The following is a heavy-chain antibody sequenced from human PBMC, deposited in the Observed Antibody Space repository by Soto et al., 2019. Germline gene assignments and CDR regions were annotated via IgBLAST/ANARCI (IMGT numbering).Heavy chain of an antibody. J-gene: IGHJ4*02. D-gene: IGHD3-22*01. CDR1: GGSISSSSYY. CDR3: ARHAINSGYYFDY. CDR2: IYYSGST. V-gene: IGHV4-39*01. Sequence: SETLSLTCSVSGGSISSSSYYWGWIRQPPGKGLEWIGSIYYSGSTYYNPSLKSRVTISVDTSKNQFSLKLSSVTAADTAVYYCARHAINSGYYFDYWGQGTLVTVSS.